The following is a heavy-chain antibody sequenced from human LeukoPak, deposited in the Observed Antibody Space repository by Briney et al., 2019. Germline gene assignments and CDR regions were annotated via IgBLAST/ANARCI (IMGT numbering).Heavy chain of an antibody. CDR1: GGSFSGYY. Sequence: SETLSLTCAVYGGSFSGYYWSWIRQPPGKGLEWIGEINHSGSTNYNPSLKSRVTISVDTSKNQFSLKLNSVTAADTAVYYCARGGSSSFYYYYMDVWGKGTTVTVSS. CDR2: INHSGST. CDR3: ARGGSSSFYYYYMDV. J-gene: IGHJ6*03. V-gene: IGHV4-34*01. D-gene: IGHD6-6*01.